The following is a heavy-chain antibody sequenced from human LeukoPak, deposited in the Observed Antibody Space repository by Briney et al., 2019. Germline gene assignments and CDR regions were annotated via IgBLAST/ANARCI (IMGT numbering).Heavy chain of an antibody. CDR1: GYTFTGYY. Sequence: ASVKVSCKASGYTFTGYYMHWVRQAPGQGLEWMGWINPNSGGTNYAQKFQGRVTMTGDTSISTAYMGLSRLRSDDTAVYYCAADYYDSSGPDYWGQGTLVTVSS. J-gene: IGHJ4*02. CDR2: INPNSGGT. D-gene: IGHD3-22*01. V-gene: IGHV1-2*02. CDR3: AADYYDSSGPDY.